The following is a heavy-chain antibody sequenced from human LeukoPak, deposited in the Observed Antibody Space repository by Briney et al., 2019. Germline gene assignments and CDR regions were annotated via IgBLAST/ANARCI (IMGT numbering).Heavy chain of an antibody. V-gene: IGHV1-69*05. CDR2: IIPIFGTA. CDR1: GGTFSSYA. CDR3: ARDQSGSYSEIDY. D-gene: IGHD1-26*01. Sequence: SVKVSCKASGGTFSSYAISWVRQAPGQGLEWMGGIIPIFGTANYAQRFQGRVTITTDESTSTAYMELSSLRSEDTAVYYCARDQSGSYSEIDYWGQGTLVTVSS. J-gene: IGHJ4*02.